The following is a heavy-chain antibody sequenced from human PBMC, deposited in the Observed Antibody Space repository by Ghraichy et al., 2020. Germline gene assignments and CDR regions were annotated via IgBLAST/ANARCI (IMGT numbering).Heavy chain of an antibody. CDR2: ISYDGSNK. Sequence: GESLNISCAASGFTFSSYGMHWVRQAPGKGLEWVAVISYDGSNKYYADSVKGRFTISRDNSKNTLYLQMNSLRAEDTAVYYCAKDDIGYSSGWANDAFDIWGQGTMVTVSS. V-gene: IGHV3-30*18. CDR3: AKDDIGYSSGWANDAFDI. D-gene: IGHD6-19*01. CDR1: GFTFSSYG. J-gene: IGHJ3*02.